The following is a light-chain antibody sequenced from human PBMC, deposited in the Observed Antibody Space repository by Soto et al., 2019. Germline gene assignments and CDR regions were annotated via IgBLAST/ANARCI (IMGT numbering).Light chain of an antibody. V-gene: IGKV3-20*01. CDR3: HHYPRSSWT. Sequence: EIVLTQSPGTLSLSPGERATLSCRASQRVSSHSLAWYQQKPGQAPRTLIYGASSRATGIPDRFRASGSGTDFTFTISRLGPEDFAVYYCHHYPRSSWTFGQGTKVEV. J-gene: IGKJ1*01. CDR2: GAS. CDR1: QRVSSHS.